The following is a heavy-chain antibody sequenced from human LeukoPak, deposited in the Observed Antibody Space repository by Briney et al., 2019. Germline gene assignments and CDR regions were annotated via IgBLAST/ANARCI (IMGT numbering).Heavy chain of an antibody. CDR3: TTANDFDWLLAYDH. CDR2: IKSKSAGGTT. J-gene: IGHJ4*02. Sequence: GALKLSWAASGFPFPNPRMSWVRQAPGKGLGWVGRIKSKSAGGTTDYAAPVNGRFTISRDDSKNTLYLQMNTLKTEDTAVYYCTTANDFDWLLAYDHWGQGTLVTVSS. D-gene: IGHD3-9*01. V-gene: IGHV3-15*01. CDR1: GFPFPNPR.